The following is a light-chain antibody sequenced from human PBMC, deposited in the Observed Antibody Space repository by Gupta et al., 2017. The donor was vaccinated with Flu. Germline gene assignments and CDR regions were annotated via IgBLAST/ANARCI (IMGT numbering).Light chain of an antibody. V-gene: IGKV1-9*01. J-gene: IGKJ4*01. CDR1: QGIGRF. CDR3: QTFNRYPDT. Sequence: DIQLTQSPSFLSASVRARITITCRASQGIGRFLAWYRQKPGEGPELLIYAASTLQTAVPSRFSGNGSGTEFTLAINSMQPEEFATYYGQTFNRYPDTFGGDQGGDQT. CDR2: AAS.